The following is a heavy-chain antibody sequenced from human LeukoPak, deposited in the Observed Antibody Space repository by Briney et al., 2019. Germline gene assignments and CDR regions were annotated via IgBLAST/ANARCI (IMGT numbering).Heavy chain of an antibody. CDR1: GGSISSYY. Sequence: SETLSLTCTVSGGSISSYYWSWIRQPPGKGLEWIGYIYYSGSTNYNPSLKSRVTISVDTSKNQFSLKLSSVTAVDTAVYYCARDFHLRAVAGKRGHYNWFDPWGQGTLVTVSS. J-gene: IGHJ5*02. D-gene: IGHD6-19*01. CDR2: IYYSGST. V-gene: IGHV4-59*01. CDR3: ARDFHLRAVAGKRGHYNWFDP.